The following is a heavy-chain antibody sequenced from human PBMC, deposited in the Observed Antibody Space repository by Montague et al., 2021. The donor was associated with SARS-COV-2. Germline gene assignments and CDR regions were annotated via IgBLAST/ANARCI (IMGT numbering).Heavy chain of an antibody. J-gene: IGHJ4*02. CDR3: ARHESTGWAYYFDY. D-gene: IGHD2-8*02. CDR1: GGSISPYY. V-gene: IGHV4-59*08. Sequence: SETLSLTCTVSGGSISPYYWSWIRQSPGKGLEWIGYVHYTGSIXXXPSXXXRVIISVDRSKNQSPLRLKSMTATDTAVYYCARHESTGWAYYFDYWGQGTLVTVSS. CDR2: VHYTGSI.